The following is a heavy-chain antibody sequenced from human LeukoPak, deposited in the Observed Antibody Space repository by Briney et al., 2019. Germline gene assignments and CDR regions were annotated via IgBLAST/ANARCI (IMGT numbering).Heavy chain of an antibody. V-gene: IGHV3-23*01. CDR3: AGGFGRFLDLIDY. J-gene: IGHJ4*02. CDR2: ISGSGGST. Sequence: GGSLRLSCAASGFTFSSYGMSWVRQAPGKGLEWVSAISGSGGSTYYADSVKGRFTISRDYSKNTLYLQMNSLRAEDTAVYYCAGGFGRFLDLIDYWGQGTLVTVSS. CDR1: GFTFSSYG. D-gene: IGHD3-10*01.